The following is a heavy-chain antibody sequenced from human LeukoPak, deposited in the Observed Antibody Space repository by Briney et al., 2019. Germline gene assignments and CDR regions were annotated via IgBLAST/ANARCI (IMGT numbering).Heavy chain of an antibody. D-gene: IGHD1-26*01. CDR1: GYTLTELS. J-gene: IGHJ4*02. CDR2: FDPEDGET. V-gene: IGHV1-24*01. CDR3: ATDLVLMESGSYRDY. Sequence: ASVKVSCKVSGYTLTELSMHWVRQALRKGVEWMGGFDPEDGETIYAQKFQGRVTMTEDTSTDTAYMELSSLRSEDTAVYYCATDLVLMESGSYRDYWGQGTLVTVSS.